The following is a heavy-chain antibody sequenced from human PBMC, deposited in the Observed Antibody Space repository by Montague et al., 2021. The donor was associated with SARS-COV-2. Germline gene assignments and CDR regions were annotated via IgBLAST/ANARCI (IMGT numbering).Heavy chain of an antibody. V-gene: IGHV3-7*03. CDR1: GFAFSSYW. CDR2: IKQDGSGE. J-gene: IGHJ4*02. Sequence: SLRLSCAASGFAFSSYWMTWVRQAPGEGLEWVANIKQDGSGEYYMDSVKGRFTISRDNGKNSLYLQMNSLRAKDTAVYYCASTGSGSYWGQGTLVTVSS. CDR3: ASTGSGSY. D-gene: IGHD3-10*01.